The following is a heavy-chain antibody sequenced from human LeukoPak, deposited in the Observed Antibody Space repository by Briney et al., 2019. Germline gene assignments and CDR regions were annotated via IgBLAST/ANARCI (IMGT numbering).Heavy chain of an antibody. D-gene: IGHD6-19*01. J-gene: IGHJ5*02. CDR2: INHSGST. V-gene: IGHV4-34*01. Sequence: SETLSLTCAVYGGSFSGYYWSWIRQPPGKGLEWIGEINHSGSTNYNPSLKSRVTISVDTSKNQFSLKLSSVTAADTAVYYCARATSHPYSSGWYNWFDPWGQGTLVTVSS. CDR1: GGSFSGYY. CDR3: ARATSHPYSSGWYNWFDP.